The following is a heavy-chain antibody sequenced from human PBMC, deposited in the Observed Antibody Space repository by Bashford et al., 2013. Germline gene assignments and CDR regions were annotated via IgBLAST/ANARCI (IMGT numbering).Heavy chain of an antibody. CDR2: INPKSGDT. D-gene: IGHD4-17*01. CDR3: ARGARDYGFLPGDS. J-gene: IGHJ4*02. Sequence: ASVKVSCKASGYTFTDYYINWVRQAPGQGLERMGWINPKSGDTKYAQKFQDRVTMTRDTSISTIYMELSGLRSDDTAVFYCARGARDYGFLPGDSWGQGTLVTVSS. CDR1: GYTFTDYY. V-gene: IGHV1-2*02.